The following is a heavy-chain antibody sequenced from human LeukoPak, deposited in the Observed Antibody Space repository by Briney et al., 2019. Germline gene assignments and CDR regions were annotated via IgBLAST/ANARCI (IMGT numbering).Heavy chain of an antibody. D-gene: IGHD3-22*01. CDR2: ISSSSSYI. CDR3: ARARKDYDSSGYYYFDY. Sequence: GGSLRLSCAASGFTFSSYSMNWVRQAPGKGLEWVSSISSSSSYIYYADSVKGRFAISRDNAKNSLYLQMNSLRAEDTAVYYCARARKDYDSSGYYYFDYWGQGTLVTVSS. CDR1: GFTFSSYS. J-gene: IGHJ4*02. V-gene: IGHV3-21*01.